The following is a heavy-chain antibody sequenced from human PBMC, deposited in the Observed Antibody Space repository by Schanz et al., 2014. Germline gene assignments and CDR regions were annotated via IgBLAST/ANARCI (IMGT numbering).Heavy chain of an antibody. D-gene: IGHD3-16*01. CDR3: TRDRGALINHNDALDL. Sequence: QVQLVESGGGVVQPGGSLRLSCESSGFTFNGHAMHWVRQAPGKGLEWVAVTSTDGTKTYYAASVRGRFTISRDNSKNTVYLQMNSLRSEDTAVYYCTRDRGALINHNDALDLWGQGTMVSVSS. CDR2: TSTDGTKT. J-gene: IGHJ3*01. V-gene: IGHV3-30*04. CDR1: GFTFNGHA.